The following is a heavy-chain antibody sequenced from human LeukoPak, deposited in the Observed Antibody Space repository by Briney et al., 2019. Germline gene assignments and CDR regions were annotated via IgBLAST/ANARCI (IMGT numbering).Heavy chain of an antibody. D-gene: IGHD3-10*01. CDR1: GGAFSGYY. Sequence: SETLSLTCVVYGGAFSGYYWSWIRQPPGKGLEWIGEINHRGSTNYNPSLKSRVSISVDTSKNQFSLKLTSVTAADTAVYYCARRPMVRGPFDYWGQGTLVTVSS. J-gene: IGHJ4*02. CDR3: ARRPMVRGPFDY. V-gene: IGHV4-34*01. CDR2: INHRGST.